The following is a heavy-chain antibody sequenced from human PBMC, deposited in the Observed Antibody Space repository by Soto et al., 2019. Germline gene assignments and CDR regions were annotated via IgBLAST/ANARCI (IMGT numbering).Heavy chain of an antibody. J-gene: IGHJ6*02. CDR3: PTGVVGHTGYYYGMDV. V-gene: IGHV3-15*07. CDR2: IKSKTDGGTT. CDR1: GFTFSNAW. Sequence: EVQLVESGGGLVKPGGSLRLSCAASGFTFSNAWMNWVRQAPGKGLEWVGRIKSKTDGGTTDYAAPVKGRFTISRDESNNTLYLQMNSLKTEDAGVYYCPTGVVGHTGYYYGMDVWGQVTTVTVSS. D-gene: IGHD3-22*01.